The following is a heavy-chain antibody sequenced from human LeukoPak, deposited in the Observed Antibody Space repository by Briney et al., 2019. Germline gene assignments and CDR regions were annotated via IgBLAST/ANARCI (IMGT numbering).Heavy chain of an antibody. J-gene: IGHJ2*01. CDR2: ICASGGCT. CDR1: GFTFSSYA. D-gene: IGHD2-8*01. V-gene: IGHV3-23*01. Sequence: GGSLRLSCAASGFTFSSYAMTWVRQAPGKGLGCVSAICASGGCTYYADSVKGRFTISRDNSKNTLYLQMNSLGAEDTAVYYCAKDQYCTNGVCWYWYFDLWGRGTLVTVSS. CDR3: AKDQYCTNGVCWYWYFDL.